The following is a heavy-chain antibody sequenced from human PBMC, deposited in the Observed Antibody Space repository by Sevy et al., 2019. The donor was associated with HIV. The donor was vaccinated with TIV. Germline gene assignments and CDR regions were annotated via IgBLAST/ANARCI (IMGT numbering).Heavy chain of an antibody. CDR2: ITNSGTTK. Sequence: GGSLRLSCAASGITFSDHYMSWIRQAPGKGLEWVAYITNSGTTKYYAHSVKGRFTISRDNARNSLYLQMNSLTADDAAVYYCVRDSPYTSDDHWYFGIDVWGQGTTVTVSS. CDR3: VRDSPYTSDDHWYFGIDV. D-gene: IGHD3-22*01. J-gene: IGHJ6*02. CDR1: GITFSDHY. V-gene: IGHV3-11*01.